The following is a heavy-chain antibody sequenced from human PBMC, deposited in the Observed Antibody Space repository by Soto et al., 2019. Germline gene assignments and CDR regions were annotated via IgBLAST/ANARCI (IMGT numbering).Heavy chain of an antibody. CDR2: ISYDGSNK. CDR1: GFTFSSYG. J-gene: IGHJ4*02. CDR3: AKDRFLEWLLVY. D-gene: IGHD3-3*01. V-gene: IGHV3-30*18. Sequence: QVQLVESGGGVVQPGRSLRLSCAASGFTFSSYGMHWVRQAPGKGLEWVAVISYDGSNKYYADSVKGGFTISRDNSKNTLYLQMNSLRAEDTAVYYCAKDRFLEWLLVYWGQGTLVTVSS.